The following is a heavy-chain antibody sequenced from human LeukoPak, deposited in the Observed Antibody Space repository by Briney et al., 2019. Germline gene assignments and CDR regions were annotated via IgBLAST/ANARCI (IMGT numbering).Heavy chain of an antibody. CDR3: ARRGGYYGSGKTYWFDP. J-gene: IGHJ5*02. CDR1: GGSISSSSYY. Sequence: SETLSLTCTVSGGSISSSSYYWVWIRQPPGKGLEWIGTIFYTGSAYYNPSLKSRVTISVDTSKNQLSLKLSSVTAADTAVYYCARRGGYYGSGKTYWFDPWGQGTLVTVSS. V-gene: IGHV4-39*01. CDR2: IFYTGSA. D-gene: IGHD3-10*01.